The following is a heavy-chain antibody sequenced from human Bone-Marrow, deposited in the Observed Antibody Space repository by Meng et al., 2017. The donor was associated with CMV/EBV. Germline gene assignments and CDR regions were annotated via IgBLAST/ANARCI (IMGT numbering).Heavy chain of an antibody. Sequence: QVLRGRCVVRLKKPGAVVKDSCKASGYTFTGYYSHWVRQAPGQGLEWMGWINPNSGGTNYAQKFQGRVTMTRDTSISTAYMELSRLRSDDTDVYYCARGAWYYDSSGYSAFWGQGTLVTVSS. CDR1: GYTFTGYY. D-gene: IGHD3-22*01. V-gene: IGHV1-2*02. CDR3: ARGAWYYDSSGYSAF. J-gene: IGHJ4*02. CDR2: INPNSGGT.